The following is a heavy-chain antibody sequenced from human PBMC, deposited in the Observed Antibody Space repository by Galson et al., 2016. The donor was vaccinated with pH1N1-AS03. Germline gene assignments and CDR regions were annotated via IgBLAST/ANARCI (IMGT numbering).Heavy chain of an antibody. CDR2: IYHGEAGTS. Sequence: SLRLSCAASGFTFNIYAMSWVRQAPGKGLEWVSVIYHGEAGTSYYADSVKGRFTISRHISTNAVNLQMNNLRVEDTATYYCATARFGEPTTWGQGTLIIVS. V-gene: IGHV3-23*03. CDR3: ATARFGEPTT. D-gene: IGHD3-16*01. J-gene: IGHJ5*02. CDR1: GFTFNIYA.